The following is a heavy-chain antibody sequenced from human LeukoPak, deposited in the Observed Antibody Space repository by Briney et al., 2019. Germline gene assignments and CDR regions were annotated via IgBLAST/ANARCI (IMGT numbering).Heavy chain of an antibody. CDR2: NYYSGST. CDR3: ARGVSYYDSSGYYNEYFQH. Sequence: PSETLSLTCTVSGGSISSYYWSWIRQPPGKGLEWIGYNYYSGSTNYNPSLKSRVTISVDTSKNQFSLKLSSVNAADTAVYYCARGVSYYDSSGYYNEYFQHWGQGTLVTVSS. J-gene: IGHJ1*01. V-gene: IGHV4-59*08. D-gene: IGHD3-22*01. CDR1: GGSISSYY.